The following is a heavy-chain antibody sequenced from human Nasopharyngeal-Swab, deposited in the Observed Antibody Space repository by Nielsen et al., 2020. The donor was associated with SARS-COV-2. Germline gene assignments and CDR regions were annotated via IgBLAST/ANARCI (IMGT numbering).Heavy chain of an antibody. J-gene: IGHJ4*02. CDR2: IYGNGDT. CDR3: AGYGGNSH. Sequence: GESLKISCAASGLTVSNNHVTWVRQAPGKGLECVSVIYGNGDTYYADSVKGRFTISRDSSENTVYLQMNSLRAEDTAVYYCAGYGGNSHWGQGTLVTVSS. D-gene: IGHD4-23*01. CDR1: GLTVSNNH. V-gene: IGHV3-53*01.